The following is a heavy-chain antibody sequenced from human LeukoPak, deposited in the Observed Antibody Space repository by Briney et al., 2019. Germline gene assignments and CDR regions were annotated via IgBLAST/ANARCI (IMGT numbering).Heavy chain of an antibody. Sequence: GGSLRLSCAASGFTFSAYAMTWVRQAPGKGLEWVSAISGSGGSTYYADSLKGRFTISRDSSKNTLYLQMNSLRAEDTAVYYCAKGYYDYVWGSYYFDYWGQGTLVTVSS. J-gene: IGHJ4*02. CDR3: AKGYYDYVWGSYYFDY. V-gene: IGHV3-23*01. CDR2: ISGSGGST. CDR1: GFTFSAYA. D-gene: IGHD3-16*01.